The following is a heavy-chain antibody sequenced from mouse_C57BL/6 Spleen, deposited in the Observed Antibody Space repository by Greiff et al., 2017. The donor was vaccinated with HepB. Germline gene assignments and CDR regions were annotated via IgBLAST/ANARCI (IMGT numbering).Heavy chain of an antibody. CDR2: IRSKSNNYAT. V-gene: IGHV10-1*01. J-gene: IGHJ3*01. Sequence: EVQLVESGGGLVQPKGSLKLSCAASGFSFNTYAMNWVRQAPGKGLEWVARIRSKSNNYATYYADSVKDRFTISRDDSESMLYLQMNNLKTEDTAMYYCVRPESNYVDWFAYWGQGTLVTVSA. CDR1: GFSFNTYA. D-gene: IGHD2-5*01. CDR3: VRPESNYVDWFAY.